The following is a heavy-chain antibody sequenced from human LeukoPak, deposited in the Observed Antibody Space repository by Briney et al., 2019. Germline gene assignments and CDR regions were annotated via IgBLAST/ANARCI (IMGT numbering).Heavy chain of an antibody. CDR3: ARQNYYGSGSYDY. CDR2: IYYSGST. J-gene: IGHJ4*02. Sequence: SETLSLTCTVSGGSISSSSYYWGWIRQPPGKGLEWIGSIYYSGSTYYNPSLKSRVTISVDTSKNQFSLKLSSVTAAETAVYYCARQNYYGSGSYDYWGQGTLVTVSS. CDR1: GGSISSSSYY. D-gene: IGHD3-10*01. V-gene: IGHV4-39*01.